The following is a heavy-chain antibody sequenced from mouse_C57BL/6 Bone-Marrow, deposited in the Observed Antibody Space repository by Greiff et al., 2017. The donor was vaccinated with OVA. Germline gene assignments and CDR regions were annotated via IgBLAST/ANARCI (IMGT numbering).Heavy chain of an antibody. Sequence: VKLMESGAELARPGASVKLSCKASGYTFTSYGISWVKQRTGQGLEWIGEIYPRSGNTYYNEKFKGKATLTADKSSSTAYMELRSLTSEDSAVYFCARSFYSLWYFDVWGTGTTVTVSS. CDR2: IYPRSGNT. CDR1: GYTFTSYG. CDR3: ARSFYSLWYFDV. D-gene: IGHD2-12*01. J-gene: IGHJ1*03. V-gene: IGHV1-81*01.